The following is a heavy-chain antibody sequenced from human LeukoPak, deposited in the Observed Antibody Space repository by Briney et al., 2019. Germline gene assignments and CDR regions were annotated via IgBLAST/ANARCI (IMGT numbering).Heavy chain of an antibody. J-gene: IGHJ6*02. Sequence: GGSLRLSCAASGFTFFRFSMHWVRQAPGKGLEWVAVISYDGTNKNYADSVKGRFTISRDNSKNTLYLQMNSLRAEDTVVYYCARRYNYGGMDVWGQGTTVTVSS. D-gene: IGHD5-18*01. CDR1: GFTFFRFS. V-gene: IGHV3-30*03. CDR3: ARRYNYGGMDV. CDR2: ISYDGTNK.